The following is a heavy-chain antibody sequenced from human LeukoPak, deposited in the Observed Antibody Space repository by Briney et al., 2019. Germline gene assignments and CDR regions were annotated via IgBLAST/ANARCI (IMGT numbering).Heavy chain of an antibody. CDR1: GYTFTSYS. CDR2: IYPGDSES. Sequence: GESLKISCKGSGYTFTSYSIGWLRQMPGKGLEWMGIIYPGDSESKYRPSLQGQVAISVDKSINTAYLQWSRLKASDTAIYYCARIEGSTFDYDCQGTLVTVSS. J-gene: IGHJ4*02. CDR3: ARIEGSTFDY. V-gene: IGHV5-51*01. D-gene: IGHD5/OR15-5a*01.